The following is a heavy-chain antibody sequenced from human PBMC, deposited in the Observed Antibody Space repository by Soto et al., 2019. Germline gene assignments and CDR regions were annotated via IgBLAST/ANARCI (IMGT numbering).Heavy chain of an antibody. CDR3: ARASGSYYQFDY. V-gene: IGHV4-59*01. Sequence: SETLSLTCTVSGGSISSYYWRWIRQPPGKGLEWIGYIYYSGSTNYNPSLKSRVTISVDTSKNQFSLKLSSVTAADTAVYYCARASGSYYQFDYWGQGTLVNVSS. CDR2: IYYSGST. D-gene: IGHD1-26*01. J-gene: IGHJ4*02. CDR1: GGSISSYY.